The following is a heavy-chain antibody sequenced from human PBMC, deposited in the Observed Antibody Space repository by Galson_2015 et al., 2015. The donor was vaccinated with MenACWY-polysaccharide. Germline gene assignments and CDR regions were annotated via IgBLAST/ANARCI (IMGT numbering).Heavy chain of an antibody. CDR2: INPSGGST. CDR3: ARDLGLYGGNAGVHY. Sequence: SVKVSCKASGYTFTSYYMHWVRQAPGQGLEWMGIINPSGGSTSYAQKFQGRVTMTRDTSTSTVYMELSSLRSEDTAVYYCARDLGLYGGNAGVHYWGQGTLVTVSS. D-gene: IGHD4-23*01. V-gene: IGHV1-46*01. CDR1: GYTFTSYY. J-gene: IGHJ4*02.